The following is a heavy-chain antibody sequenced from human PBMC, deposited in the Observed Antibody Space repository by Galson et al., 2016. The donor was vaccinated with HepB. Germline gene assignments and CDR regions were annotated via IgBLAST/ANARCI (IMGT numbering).Heavy chain of an antibody. CDR3: ARGGIVGKPYFDY. D-gene: IGHD1-26*01. CDR2: VYHTGYT. V-gene: IGHV4-4*08. Sequence: ETLSLTCTVSRGSISDYYWNWIRQTPGKGLDWIGSVYHTGYTYDNPSVKNRVTISVDTSKNQFSLKLGSVTAADTAIYYCARGGIVGKPYFDYWGQGTLVTVSS. J-gene: IGHJ4*02. CDR1: RGSISDYY.